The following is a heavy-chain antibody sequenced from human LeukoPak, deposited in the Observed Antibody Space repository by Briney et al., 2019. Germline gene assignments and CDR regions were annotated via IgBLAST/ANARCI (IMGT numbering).Heavy chain of an antibody. J-gene: IGHJ4*02. V-gene: IGHV4-34*01. CDR1: GGSFSGYY. D-gene: IGHD2-15*01. CDR2: INHSGST. Sequence: SETLSLTCAVYGGSFSGYYWSWIRQPPGKGLEWIGEINHSGSTNYNPSLKSRVTISVDTSKNQFSLKLSSVTAADTAVYYCARERSVLPDYWGQGTLVTVSS. CDR3: ARERSVLPDY.